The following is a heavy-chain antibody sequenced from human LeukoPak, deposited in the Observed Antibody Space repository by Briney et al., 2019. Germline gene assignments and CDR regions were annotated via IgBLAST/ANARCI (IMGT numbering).Heavy chain of an antibody. J-gene: IGHJ4*02. V-gene: IGHV4-59*08. Sequence: PSETLSLTCAVSGASVSSHYWTWIRQSPGRGLEWIGHIYHSGTTKYNPSLKSRVTISVDTSKNQFSLNLTSVTAADTAVFYCARQGSYSYGSGTYYNGHFDYWAQGILVTVSS. CDR1: GASVSSHY. CDR3: ARQGSYSYGSGTYYNGHFDY. CDR2: IYHSGTT. D-gene: IGHD3-10*01.